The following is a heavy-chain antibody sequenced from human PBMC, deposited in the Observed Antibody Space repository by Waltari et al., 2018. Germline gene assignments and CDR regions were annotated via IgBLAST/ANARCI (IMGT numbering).Heavy chain of an antibody. CDR2: MNPNSGNT. D-gene: IGHD3-10*01. CDR3: ARDLMLFGALRFGELLGAFDI. V-gene: IGHV1-8*01. CDR1: GYTFTSYD. Sequence: QVQLVQSGAEVKKPGASVKVSCKASGYTFTSYDINWVRQATGQGLEWMGWMNPNSGNTGYAQKFQGRVTMTRNTSISTAYMELSSLRSEDTAVYYCARDLMLFGALRFGELLGAFDIWGQGTMVTVSS. J-gene: IGHJ3*02.